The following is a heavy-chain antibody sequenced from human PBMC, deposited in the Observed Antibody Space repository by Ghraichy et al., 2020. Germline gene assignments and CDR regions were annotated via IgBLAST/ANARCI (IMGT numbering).Heavy chain of an antibody. CDR1: GFTFSSYA. V-gene: IGHV3-23*01. CDR2: ISGSGGST. J-gene: IGHJ4*02. CDR3: AKDPTVYCGGDCYHDY. Sequence: GESLNISCAASGFTFSSYAMSWVRQAPGKGLEWVSAISGSGGSTYYADSVKGRFTISRDNSKNTLYLQMNSLRAEDTAVYYCAKDPTVYCGGDCYHDYWGQGTLVTVSS. D-gene: IGHD2-21*02.